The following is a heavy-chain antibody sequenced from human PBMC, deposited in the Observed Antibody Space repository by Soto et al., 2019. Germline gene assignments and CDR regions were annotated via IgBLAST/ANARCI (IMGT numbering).Heavy chain of an antibody. J-gene: IGHJ3*01. CDR1: RFTFSSYW. D-gene: IGHD3-10*01. Sequence: GGSLRLSCAASRFTFSSYWMSWVRQAPGKGLEWVANIKQDGSELYFVDSVKGRFTIARDNGKKSLYLQMNSLRADDTAVYYCARDYGGESLNPYDAFDLWGQGTMVTVSS. CDR3: ARDYGGESLNPYDAFDL. V-gene: IGHV3-7*01. CDR2: IKQDGSEL.